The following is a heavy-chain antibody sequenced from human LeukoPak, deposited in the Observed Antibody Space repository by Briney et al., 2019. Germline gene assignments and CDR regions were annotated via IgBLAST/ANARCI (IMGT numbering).Heavy chain of an antibody. J-gene: IGHJ5*02. CDR2: ISYDRSNK. D-gene: IGHD2/OR15-2a*01. CDR3: ARSRIGRTKLEYGLIGDWFDP. Sequence: PGRSLRLSCAASGFTFSSYAMHWVRQAPGKGLEWVAVISYDRSNKYYADSVKGRFTISRDNSKNTLYLQMSSLRAEDTAVYYCARSRIGRTKLEYGLIGDWFDPWGQGTLVTVSS. V-gene: IGHV3-30*04. CDR1: GFTFSSYA.